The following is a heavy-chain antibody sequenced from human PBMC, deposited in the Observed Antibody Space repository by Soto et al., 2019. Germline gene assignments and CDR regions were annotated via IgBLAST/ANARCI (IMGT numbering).Heavy chain of an antibody. V-gene: IGHV4-30-4*01. D-gene: IGHD3-10*01. CDR1: GGSISSGYYY. Sequence: TLSLTCTVSGGSISSGYYYWSWVRQPPGKGLEWIGYIYYSGSTYYNPSLKSRVTISVDTSKNQFSLKLSSVTAADTAVYYCARDTGSSGSNRLDYWGQGTLVTVSS. CDR2: IYYSGST. J-gene: IGHJ4*02. CDR3: ARDTGSSGSNRLDY.